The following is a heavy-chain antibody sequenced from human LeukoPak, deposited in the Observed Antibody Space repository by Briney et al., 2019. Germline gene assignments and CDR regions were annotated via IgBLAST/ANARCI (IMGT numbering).Heavy chain of an antibody. CDR1: GRSFSEYW. D-gene: IGHD4-17*01. CDR3: ASYYGINWVIGY. CDR2: VKQGGREK. J-gene: IGHJ4*02. V-gene: IGHV3-7*01. Sequence: GGALRLSCEGSGRSFSEYWMSWVRQAPGKGLEGVASVKQGGREKYYVDSVKGRFDIHRDDEKKSLYVQMNTQRSDDSALYYCASYYGINWVIGYWGQGTLVTVSS.